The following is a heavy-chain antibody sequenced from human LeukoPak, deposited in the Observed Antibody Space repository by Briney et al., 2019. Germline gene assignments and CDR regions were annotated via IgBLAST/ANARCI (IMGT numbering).Heavy chain of an antibody. D-gene: IGHD1-26*01. Sequence: GASVKVSCKASGYTFTGYYMHWVRQAPGLGLEWMGRVNPNGGGTSYAQKFQGRVTMTRDTSISTAYMELSRLRSDDTAVYYCARERLHAVGDYWGQGTLVTVSS. CDR1: GYTFTGYY. J-gene: IGHJ4*02. CDR3: ARERLHAVGDY. V-gene: IGHV1-2*06. CDR2: VNPNGGGT.